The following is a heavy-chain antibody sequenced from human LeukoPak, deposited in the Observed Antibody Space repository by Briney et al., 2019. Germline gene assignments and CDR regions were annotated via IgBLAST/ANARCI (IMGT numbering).Heavy chain of an antibody. Sequence: GRSLRLSCAASGFTFDDYAMHWVRQAPGKGLEWVSGISWNSGSIGYADSVKGRFTISRDNAKNSLYLQMNSLRAEDTAVYYCAKSWFGELLHWFDPWGQGTLVTVSS. CDR1: GFTFDDYA. D-gene: IGHD3-10*01. CDR3: AKSWFGELLHWFDP. CDR2: ISWNSGSI. V-gene: IGHV3-9*01. J-gene: IGHJ5*02.